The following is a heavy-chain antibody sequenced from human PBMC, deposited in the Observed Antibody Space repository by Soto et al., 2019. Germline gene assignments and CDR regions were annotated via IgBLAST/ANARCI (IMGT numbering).Heavy chain of an antibody. CDR2: ISAYNGNT. D-gene: IGHD3-9*01. CDR3: AGDSPVWQQLTGDY. CDR1: GYTFTRSG. J-gene: IGHJ4*02. Sequence: ASVKVSCKASGYTFTRSGISWVRQAPGHGLEWMGWISAYNGNTHYVQNLQDRVTMTTDTSTSTVYMELRSLRYDDTAVYYCAGDSPVWQQLTGDYWGQGTLVTVSS. V-gene: IGHV1-18*01.